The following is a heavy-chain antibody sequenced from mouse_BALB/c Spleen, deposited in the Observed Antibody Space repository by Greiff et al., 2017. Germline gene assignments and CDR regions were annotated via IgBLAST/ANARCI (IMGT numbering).Heavy chain of an antibody. J-gene: IGHJ2*01. V-gene: IGHV14-4*02. Sequence: VQLQQSGAELVRSGASVKLSCTASGFNIKDYYMHWVKQRPEQGLEWIGWIDPENGDTEYAPKFQGKATMTADTSSNTAYLQLSSLTSEDTAVYYCTLDSSGYPDYWGQGTTLTVSS. CDR2: IDPENGDT. CDR1: GFNIKDYY. D-gene: IGHD3-2*01. CDR3: TLDSSGYPDY.